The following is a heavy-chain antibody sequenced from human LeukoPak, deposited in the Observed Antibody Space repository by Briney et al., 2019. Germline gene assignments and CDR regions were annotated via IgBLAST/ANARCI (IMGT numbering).Heavy chain of an antibody. V-gene: IGHV3-30*02. CDR3: AKDVGSGFDLIDY. Sequence: GGSLRLSCVVSGFTFSDFDMLWVRQTPGKGLEWVAFIRYDGSNKYYADFVRGRFTISRDNSKNTLYLQMNSLRSEDTAVYFCAKDVGSGFDLIDYWGQGTLVTVSS. CDR2: IRYDGSNK. CDR1: GFTFSDFD. D-gene: IGHD3-22*01. J-gene: IGHJ4*02.